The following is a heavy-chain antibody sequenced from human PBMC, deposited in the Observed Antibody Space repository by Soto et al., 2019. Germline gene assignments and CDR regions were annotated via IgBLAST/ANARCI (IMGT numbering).Heavy chain of an antibody. V-gene: IGHV3-33*01. J-gene: IGHJ5*02. CDR2: IWYDGTKK. CDR1: GFSLRTYG. CDR3: ARDVVTAVAGSVNWFDP. D-gene: IGHD6-19*01. Sequence: QVQLVESGGGVVQSGRSLTLSCAASGFSLRTYGMQWLRRAPGKGLEWVAFIWYDGTKKFYANSVKGRSTISKDKSNNIMYLQMSGLRDEDKAVYYCARDVVTAVAGSVNWFDPWGQGTLVNVSS.